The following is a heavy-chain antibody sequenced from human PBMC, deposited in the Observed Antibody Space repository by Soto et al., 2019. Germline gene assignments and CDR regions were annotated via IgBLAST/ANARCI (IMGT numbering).Heavy chain of an antibody. CDR2: IYYSGST. CDR1: GGSISSGGYY. V-gene: IGHV4-31*03. D-gene: IGHD3-3*01. J-gene: IGHJ4*02. CDR3: ARDSYDFWSGQLDY. Sequence: SETLSLTCTVSGGSISSGGYYWSWIRQHPGKGLEWIGYIYYSGSTYYNPSLKSRVTISVDTSKNQLSLKLSSVTAADTAVYYCARDSYDFWSGQLDYWGQGTLVTVSS.